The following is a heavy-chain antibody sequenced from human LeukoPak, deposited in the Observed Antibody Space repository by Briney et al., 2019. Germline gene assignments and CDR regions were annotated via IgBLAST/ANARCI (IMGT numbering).Heavy chain of an antibody. CDR3: ASLNDQYYFDY. V-gene: IGHV4-34*01. CDR2: INHSGST. D-gene: IGHD1-1*01. CDR1: GGSFSGYY. Sequence: SETLSLACAVYGGSFSGYYWSWIRQPPGKGLEWIGEINHSGSTNYNPSLKSRVTISVDTSKNQFSLKLSSVTAADTAVYYCASLNDQYYFDYWGQGTLVTVSS. J-gene: IGHJ4*02.